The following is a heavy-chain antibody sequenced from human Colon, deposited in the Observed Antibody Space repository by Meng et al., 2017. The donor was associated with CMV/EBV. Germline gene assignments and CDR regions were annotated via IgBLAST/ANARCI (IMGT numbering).Heavy chain of an antibody. D-gene: IGHD3/OR15-3a*01. CDR3: ARDKVKYGTVFYHYGMDV. CDR1: GYTFTSYG. CDR2: ISVFNGRT. Sequence: ASVKVSCKASGYTFTSYGISWVRQAPGQGLEWMGWISVFNGRTNYAQKFQGRVTMTTDMSTRTAYMELRSLRSDDTAVYYCARDKVKYGTVFYHYGMDVWGQGTTVTVSS. V-gene: IGHV1-18*01. J-gene: IGHJ6*02.